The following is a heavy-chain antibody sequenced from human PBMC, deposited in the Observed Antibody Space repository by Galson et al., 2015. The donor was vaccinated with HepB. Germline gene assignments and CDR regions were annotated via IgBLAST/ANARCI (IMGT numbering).Heavy chain of an antibody. D-gene: IGHD6-13*01. V-gene: IGHV3-30*04. CDR3: ARSSSFTLEYFQH. J-gene: IGHJ1*01. CDR1: GFTFSSYA. Sequence: SLRLSCAASGFTFSSYAMHWVRQAPGKGLEWVAVISYDGSNKYYADSVKGRFTISRDNSKNTLYLQMNSLRAEDTAVYYCARSSSFTLEYFQHWGQGTLVTVSS. CDR2: ISYDGSNK.